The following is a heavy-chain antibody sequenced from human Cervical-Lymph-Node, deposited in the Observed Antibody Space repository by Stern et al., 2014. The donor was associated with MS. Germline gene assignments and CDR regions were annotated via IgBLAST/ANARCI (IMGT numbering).Heavy chain of an antibody. CDR3: ARAIGFCSGGNCEPYYYYGIDV. J-gene: IGHJ6*02. D-gene: IGHD2-15*01. V-gene: IGHV3-9*01. CDR2: ISWSSGKI. Sequence: DVQLVESGGDLVQPGRSLRLSCAASGFRFDDYAMYWVRPAPGKGLELVSGISWSSGKIGYADSVKGRFTISRDNVKNSLFLQMNSLRSEDTASYYCARAIGFCSGGNCEPYYYYGIDVWGQGTRVTVSS. CDR1: GFRFDDYA.